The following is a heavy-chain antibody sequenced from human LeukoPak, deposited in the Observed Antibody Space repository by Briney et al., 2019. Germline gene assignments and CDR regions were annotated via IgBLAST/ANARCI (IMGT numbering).Heavy chain of an antibody. V-gene: IGHV4-59*01. J-gene: IGHJ4*02. D-gene: IGHD2-2*01. CDR1: GGSISSYY. Sequence: SETLSLTCTVSGGSISSYYWSWIRQPPGKGLEWIGYIYYSGSTNYNPSLKSRVTISVDTSKNQFSLKLSSVTAADTAVYYCARASLSSTSPIGYWGQGTLVTVSS. CDR2: IYYSGST. CDR3: ARASLSSTSPIGY.